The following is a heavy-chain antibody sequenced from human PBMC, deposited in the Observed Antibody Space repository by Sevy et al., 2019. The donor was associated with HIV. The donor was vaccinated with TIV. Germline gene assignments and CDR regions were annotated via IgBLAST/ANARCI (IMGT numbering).Heavy chain of an antibody. CDR1: GFTFSNYW. V-gene: IGHV3-74*01. CDR2: TSVDGTVT. CDR3: VRDFRASDY. Sequence: GGSLRLSCAASGFTFSNYWIHWVRQAPGKGLVWLSRTSVDGTVTNYADSVKGRFTISRDNAKNTLYLQMHSLRAEDMAVYYCVRDFRASDYWGQGTLVTVSS. J-gene: IGHJ4*02.